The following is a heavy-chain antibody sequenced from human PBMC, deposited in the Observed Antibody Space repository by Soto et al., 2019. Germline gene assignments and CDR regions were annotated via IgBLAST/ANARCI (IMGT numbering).Heavy chain of an antibody. D-gene: IGHD3-10*01. Sequence: HVQLVQSGAEVKKPGASVKVSCKASGYTFTSYDINWVRQATGQGLEWMGWMNPNSGNTGYAQKFQGRVTMTRNTSISTAYMELSSLRSEDTAVYYCARGSNYYASGDDAFDIWGQWTMVTVSS. J-gene: IGHJ3*02. V-gene: IGHV1-8*01. CDR2: MNPNSGNT. CDR1: GYTFTSYD. CDR3: ARGSNYYASGDDAFDI.